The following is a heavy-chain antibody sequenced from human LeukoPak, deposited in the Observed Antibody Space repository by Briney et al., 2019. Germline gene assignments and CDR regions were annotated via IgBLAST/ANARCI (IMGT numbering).Heavy chain of an antibody. J-gene: IGHJ4*02. CDR1: GFTFSDYY. CDR3: ARDSGRGVPHAPYY. CDR2: ISTSGGTI. D-gene: IGHD3-16*01. V-gene: IGHV3-11*04. Sequence: PGGSLRLSCAASGFTFSDYYMSWIRQVPGKGLEWVSYISTSGGTIYYADSVKGRFTISRDNAMKSLYLQMNSLRAEDTAVYYCARDSGRGVPHAPYYWGQGTLVTVSS.